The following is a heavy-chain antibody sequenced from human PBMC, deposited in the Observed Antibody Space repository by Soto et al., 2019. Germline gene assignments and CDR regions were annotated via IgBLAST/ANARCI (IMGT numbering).Heavy chain of an antibody. D-gene: IGHD3-9*01. CDR1: GYTFTSYG. CDR3: ASSYYDIFAGYDGGWFDP. V-gene: IGHV1-18*04. CDR2: ISAYNGNT. Sequence: QVQLVQSGAEVKKPGASVKVSCKASGYTFTSYGISWVRQAPGQGLEWMGWISAYNGNTNYAQKPQSRLTMTTYTGTSTAYRDLRSLRSYETAVSYCASSYYDIFAGYDGGWFDPWGQGTPVTVAS. J-gene: IGHJ5*02.